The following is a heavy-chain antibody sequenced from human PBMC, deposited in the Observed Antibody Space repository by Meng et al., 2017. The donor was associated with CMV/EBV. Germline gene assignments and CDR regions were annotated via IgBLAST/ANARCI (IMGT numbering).Heavy chain of an antibody. CDR3: ARDKDGDGYNIGNGMDV. V-gene: IGHV4-61*08. D-gene: IGHD5-24*01. CDR2: IYYSGST. CDR1: GGSISSGDYY. Sequence: GSLRLSCTVSGGSISSGDYYWSWIRQPPGKGLEWIGDIYYSGSTNYNPSLKSRVTISVDTSKNQFSLKLSSVTAADTAVYYCARDKDGDGYNIGNGMDVWGQGTTVTVSS. J-gene: IGHJ6*02.